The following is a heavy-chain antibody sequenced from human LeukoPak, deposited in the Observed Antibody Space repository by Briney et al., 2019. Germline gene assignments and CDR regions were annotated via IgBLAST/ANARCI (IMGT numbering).Heavy chain of an antibody. V-gene: IGHV3-23*01. D-gene: IGHD1-1*01. CDR2: ISGTGAST. CDR3: AKGARVGAGKYYFDY. Sequence: SGGSLRLSCAASGFTFSSSAMSWVRQAPGKGLEWVSSISGTGASTYYADSVKGRFTISRDSSKNTLYLQMNSLRAEDTAVYYCAKGARVGAGKYYFDYWGQGTLVTVSS. CDR1: GFTFSSSA. J-gene: IGHJ4*02.